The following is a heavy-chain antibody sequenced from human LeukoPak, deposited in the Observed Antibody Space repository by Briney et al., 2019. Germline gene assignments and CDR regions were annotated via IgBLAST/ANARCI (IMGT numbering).Heavy chain of an antibody. Sequence: ASVTVSCKASGYTFTSYDINWVRQATGQGLEWMGWMNPNSGNTDYAQKFQGRVTMTRNTSISTAYMELGRLRSADTAVYYCARGCGVWDCWSLFSRYGMDVWGQGTTVTVSS. CDR2: MNPNSGNT. CDR1: GYTFTSYD. CDR3: ARGCGVWDCWSLFSRYGMDV. D-gene: IGHD6-13*01. V-gene: IGHV1-8*01. J-gene: IGHJ6*02.